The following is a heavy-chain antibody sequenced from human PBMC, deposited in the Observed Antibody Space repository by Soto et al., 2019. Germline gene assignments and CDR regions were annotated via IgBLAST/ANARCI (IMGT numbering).Heavy chain of an antibody. V-gene: IGHV1-69*12. CDR1: GGTFSNYA. J-gene: IGHJ6*02. D-gene: IGHD3-10*01. CDR2: TIPIFGTA. Sequence: QVQLVQSGAEVKQPGSSVRVSCKASGGTFSNYAISWVRQAPGQGLEWMGGTIPIFGTANHAQNFQGRVTITADESTSTSYMELSSLRSEDTAVYYCARVLSNMIRGVDDGMDVWGQGTTVTVSS. CDR3: ARVLSNMIRGVDDGMDV.